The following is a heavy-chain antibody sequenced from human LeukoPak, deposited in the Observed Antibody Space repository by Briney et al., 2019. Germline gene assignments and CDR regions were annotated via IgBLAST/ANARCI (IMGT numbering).Heavy chain of an antibody. CDR2: ISYSGST. J-gene: IGHJ4*02. V-gene: IGHV4-59*08. CDR1: GGSINSYY. Sequence: SETLSLTCTVSGGSINSYYWSWIRQPPGKGLEWIGYISYSGSTNYNPSLKSRVTISVDTSKNQFSLKLSSVTAADTAVYYCTRLPSSGQTYFDYWGQGTLVTVS. CDR3: TRLPSSGQTYFDY. D-gene: IGHD6-19*01.